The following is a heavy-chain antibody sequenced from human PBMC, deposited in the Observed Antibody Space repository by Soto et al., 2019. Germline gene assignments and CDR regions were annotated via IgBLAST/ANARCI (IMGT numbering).Heavy chain of an antibody. D-gene: IGHD5-18*01. CDR3: ARDTDYFDY. CDR2: INHSGST. CDR1: GGSFSGYY. J-gene: IGHJ4*02. Sequence: PSETLSLTCAVCGGSFSGYYWSWIRQPPGKGLEWIGEINHSGSTNYNPSLKSRVTISVDTSKNQFSLKLSSVTAADTAVYYCARDTDYFDYWGQGTLVTVSS. V-gene: IGHV4-34*01.